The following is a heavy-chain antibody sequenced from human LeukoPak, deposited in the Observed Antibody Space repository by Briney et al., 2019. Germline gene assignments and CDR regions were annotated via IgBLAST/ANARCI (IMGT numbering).Heavy chain of an antibody. V-gene: IGHV3-11*03. CDR1: GFTFSAYA. J-gene: IGHJ4*02. D-gene: IGHD3-10*01. CDR3: AAFYYSAFFDY. Sequence: GGSLRLSCEASGFTFSAYAMTWVRQAPGKGLEWVSYIDGTNSYTSYADSVKGRFTIARDNAKNSLYLQMNSLRAEDTAVYYCAAFYYSAFFDYWGLGTLVTVSS. CDR2: IDGTNSYT.